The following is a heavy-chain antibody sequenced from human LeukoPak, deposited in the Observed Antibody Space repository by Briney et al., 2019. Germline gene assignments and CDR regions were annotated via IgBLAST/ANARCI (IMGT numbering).Heavy chain of an antibody. J-gene: IGHJ4*02. Sequence: SETLSLTCSVSGGSISSYAWSWIRQSAGKGLEWIGRIYTTGSTNYNPSLKSRVTISVDKSKNQFSLRLNSVTAADTAVYCCASPLEYIWGQGTLVTVSS. CDR2: IYTTGST. CDR3: ASPLEYI. V-gene: IGHV4-4*07. D-gene: IGHD6-6*01. CDR1: GGSISSYA.